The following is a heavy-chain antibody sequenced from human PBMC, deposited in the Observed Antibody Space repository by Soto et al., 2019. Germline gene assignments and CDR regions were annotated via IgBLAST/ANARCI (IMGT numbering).Heavy chain of an antibody. CDR2: IKSNGSIT. J-gene: IGHJ4*02. CDR1: GFTFSNYW. Sequence: EVQLVESGGGLVQPGGSLRLSCAVSGFTFSNYWMHWVRQAPGKGLVWVSRIKSNGSITIYADSVKGRFTISRDNAKNTLYLQMNNVRAEDTAVYYCVRASGNYFFDYGGQGTLVTVSS. CDR3: VRASGNYFFDY. D-gene: IGHD1-26*01. V-gene: IGHV3-74*01.